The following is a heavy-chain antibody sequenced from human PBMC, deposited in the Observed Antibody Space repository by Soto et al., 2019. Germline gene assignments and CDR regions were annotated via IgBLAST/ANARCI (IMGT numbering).Heavy chain of an antibody. CDR1: GGSISSMSYY. CDR2: MYYSGST. D-gene: IGHD4-17*01. V-gene: IGHV4-39*01. Sequence: SETLSLTCTVSGGSISSMSYYWGWIRQPPGKGLEWIGSMYYSGSTYYNPSLESRVTISVDTSKNQFSLKLSSVTAADTAVYYCAADTVTLYYYYYGMDVWGQGTTVTVSS. J-gene: IGHJ6*02. CDR3: AADTVTLYYYYYGMDV.